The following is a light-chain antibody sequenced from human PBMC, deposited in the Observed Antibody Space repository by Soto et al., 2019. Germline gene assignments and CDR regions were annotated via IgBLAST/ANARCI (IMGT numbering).Light chain of an antibody. CDR2: GAS. V-gene: IGKV3-15*01. CDR3: QQYNNGMYT. Sequence: EIVMTQSPATLSVSPGERATHSCRASQSVSSNLAWYQQKPGQAPRLLIYGASTRATGIPARFSGSGSGTEFTLTISSLQSEDFAVYYCQQYNNGMYTFGQGTKLEIK. J-gene: IGKJ2*01. CDR1: QSVSSN.